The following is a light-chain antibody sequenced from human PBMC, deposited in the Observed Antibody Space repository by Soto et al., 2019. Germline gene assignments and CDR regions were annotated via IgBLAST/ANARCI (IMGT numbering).Light chain of an antibody. CDR1: HTVISNS. V-gene: IGKV3-20*01. CDR2: AAS. CDR3: QQYGSPVFS. J-gene: IGKJ3*01. Sequence: IVWTQSPGTLSLSPGYEVTLSCMASHTVISNSLAWYQQKPGQPPRLLISAASRRATGIPDRFSGSGSGTDFTLTISRLEPEDFAVYYCQQYGSPVFSFGPGTKVDIK.